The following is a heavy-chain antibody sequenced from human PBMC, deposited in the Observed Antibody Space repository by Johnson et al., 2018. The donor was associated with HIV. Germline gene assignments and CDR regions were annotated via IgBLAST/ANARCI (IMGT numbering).Heavy chain of an antibody. Sequence: EVQLVESGGGLVQPGGSLRLSCAASGFTVSSNYMSWVRQAPGKGLEWVSVIYSGGNTYYADSVKGRFTISRDNSKNTLYLQMNRLRAEDTAVYYCARDGQDRDDAFDIWGQGTMVTVSS. CDR3: ARDGQDRDDAFDI. CDR1: GFTVSSNY. CDR2: IYSGGNT. J-gene: IGHJ3*02. V-gene: IGHV3-66*01. D-gene: IGHD3-22*01.